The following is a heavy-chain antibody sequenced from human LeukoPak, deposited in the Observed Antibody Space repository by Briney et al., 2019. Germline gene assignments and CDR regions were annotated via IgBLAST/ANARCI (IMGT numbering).Heavy chain of an antibody. J-gene: IGHJ4*02. CDR3: ARDGTVVTPVRYFDY. Sequence: GGSLRLSYAASGFTFSSYSMNWVRQAPGKGLEWVSYISSSSSTIYYADSVKGRFTISRDNAKNSLYLQMNSLRAEDTAVYYCARDGTVVTPVRYFDYWGQGTLVTVSS. CDR2: ISSSSSTI. CDR1: GFTFSSYS. V-gene: IGHV3-48*01. D-gene: IGHD2-21*02.